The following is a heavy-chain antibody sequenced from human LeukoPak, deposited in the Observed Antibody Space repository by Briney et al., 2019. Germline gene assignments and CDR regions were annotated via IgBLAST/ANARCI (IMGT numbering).Heavy chain of an antibody. V-gene: IGHV1-2*02. CDR2: INPNSGGT. J-gene: IGHJ4*02. D-gene: IGHD3-16*01. CDR1: GGTFSSYA. Sequence: GASVKVSCKASGGTFSSYAISWMRQAPGQGLEWMGWINPNSGGTNYAQKFQGRVTMTRDTSISTAYMELSRLRSDDTAVYYCARVALGGVLNFDYWGQGTLVTVSS. CDR3: ARVALGGVLNFDY.